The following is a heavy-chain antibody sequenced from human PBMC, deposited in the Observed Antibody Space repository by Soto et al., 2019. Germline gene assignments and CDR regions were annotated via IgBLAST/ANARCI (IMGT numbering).Heavy chain of an antibody. CDR1: GGSISSGGYY. CDR3: ARAHEYCSGGSCFGDWFDP. J-gene: IGHJ5*02. CDR2: IYYSGST. Sequence: QVQLQESGPGLVKPSQTLSLTCTVSGGSISSGGYYWSWIRQHPGKGLEWIGYIYYSGSTYYNPSLKSRVTISVDTSKNHFPLRLSSVTAADTAVYYCARAHEYCSGGSCFGDWFDPWGQGTLVTVSS. V-gene: IGHV4-31*03. D-gene: IGHD2-15*01.